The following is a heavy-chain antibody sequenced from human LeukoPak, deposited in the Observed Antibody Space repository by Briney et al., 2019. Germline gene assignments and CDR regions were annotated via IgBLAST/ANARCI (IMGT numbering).Heavy chain of an antibody. CDR1: GDSISTSSYY. D-gene: IGHD3-22*01. CDR2: IYYSGST. Sequence: SETLSLTCTVSGDSISTSSYYWGWIRQPPGKGLEWLGSIYYSGSTYYNPSLKSRVTISVDTSKNQFSLNLYSVTAADTAVFYCARSYYYDYRQIDYWGQGTQVTVSS. J-gene: IGHJ4*02. V-gene: IGHV4-39*01. CDR3: ARSYYYDYRQIDY.